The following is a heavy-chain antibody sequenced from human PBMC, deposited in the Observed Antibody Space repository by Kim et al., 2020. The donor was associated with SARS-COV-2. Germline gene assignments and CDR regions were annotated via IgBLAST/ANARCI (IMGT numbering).Heavy chain of an antibody. CDR3: ARGWFGAYYFDY. D-gene: IGHD3-10*01. J-gene: IGHJ4*02. CDR2: INSDGSST. CDR1: GFTFSSYW. Sequence: GGSLRLSCAASGFTFSSYWMHWVRQAPGKGLVWVSRINSDGSSTSYADSVKGRFTISRGNAKNTLYLQMNSLRAEDTAVYYCARGWFGAYYFDYWGQGTLVTVSS. V-gene: IGHV3-74*01.